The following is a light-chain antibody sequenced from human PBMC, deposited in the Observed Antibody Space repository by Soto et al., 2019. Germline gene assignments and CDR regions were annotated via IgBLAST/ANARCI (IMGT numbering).Light chain of an antibody. CDR3: QSYDSSLSVV. Sequence: QSVLTQPPSVSGAPGQRVTISCTGSSSNIGAGYDVHWYQQLPGTAPKILIYGNSNRPSGVPDRFSGSKSGTSASLDITGLQAEDEADYYCQSYDSSLSVVFGGGTKVTVL. CDR1: SSNIGAGYD. V-gene: IGLV1-40*01. J-gene: IGLJ2*01. CDR2: GNS.